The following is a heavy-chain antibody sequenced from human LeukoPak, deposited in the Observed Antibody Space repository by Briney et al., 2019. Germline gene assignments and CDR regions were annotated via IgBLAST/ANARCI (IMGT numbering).Heavy chain of an antibody. CDR2: IYTSGST. V-gene: IGHV4-4*07. Sequence: PSETLSLTCTVSGGSISSYYWSWIRQPAGKGLEWIGRIYTSGSTNYNPSLKSRVTMSVDTSKNQFSLKLTSVTAADTAVYFCARHVYYYDSSAYYPDWFFDLWGRGTLVTVSS. CDR1: GGSISSYY. CDR3: ARHVYYYDSSAYYPDWFFDL. D-gene: IGHD3-22*01. J-gene: IGHJ2*01.